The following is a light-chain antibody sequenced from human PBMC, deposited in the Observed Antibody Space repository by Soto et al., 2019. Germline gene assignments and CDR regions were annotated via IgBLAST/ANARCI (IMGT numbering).Light chain of an antibody. Sequence: DIKIIQRPPYLSASVGDRVTLPCRASQSISSWLAWYQQKPGKAPKLLIYDASSLESGVPSRFSGSGSGTEFTLTISSLQPDDFATYYCQQYNSYLFTFGPGTKVDI. CDR3: QQYNSYLFT. CDR2: DAS. J-gene: IGKJ3*01. V-gene: IGKV1-5*01. CDR1: QSISSW.